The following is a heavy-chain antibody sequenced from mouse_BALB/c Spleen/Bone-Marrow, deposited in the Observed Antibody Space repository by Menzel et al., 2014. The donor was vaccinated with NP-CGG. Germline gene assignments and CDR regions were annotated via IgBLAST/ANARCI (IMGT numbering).Heavy chain of an antibody. J-gene: IGHJ3*01. CDR3: TRSDYYDCQARFAY. CDR1: GYTFTNCY. D-gene: IGHD2-4*01. Sequence: QVHLQQPGAELVKPGASVKLSCKTSGYTFTNCYIYWVKQRPGQGLEWIGEINPSNGGSNFNEKLKSKATLTVDKSSSTAYMQHSSLPSEDSAVYYCTRSDYYDCQARFAYWGQGTLVTVSA. CDR2: INPSNGGS. V-gene: IGHV1S81*02.